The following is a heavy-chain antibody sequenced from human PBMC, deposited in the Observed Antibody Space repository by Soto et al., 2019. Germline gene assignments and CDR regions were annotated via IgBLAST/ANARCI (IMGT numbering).Heavy chain of an antibody. CDR1: GFTFSSYA. CDR2: ISGSGDST. Sequence: LRLSCAASGFTFSSYAMSWVRQAPGKGLEWVSVISGSGDSTYYADSVKGRFTISRDNSKNTLYLQMNSLRAEDTALYYCAKDGYYYDSSGYFDYWGQGTLVTVSS. J-gene: IGHJ4*02. CDR3: AKDGYYYDSSGYFDY. D-gene: IGHD3-22*01. V-gene: IGHV3-23*01.